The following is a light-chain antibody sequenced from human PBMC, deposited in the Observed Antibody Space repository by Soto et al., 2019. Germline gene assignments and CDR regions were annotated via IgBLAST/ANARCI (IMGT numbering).Light chain of an antibody. Sequence: QPVLTQPPSASGSPGQSVTISCTGPSSDVGGYNYVSWYQQYPGKAPKLVIYEVSKRPSGVPDRFFGSKSGNTASLTVSGLQAEDEADYYCCSYAGTNIVFGGGTKLTVL. CDR2: EVS. CDR3: CSYAGTNIV. V-gene: IGLV2-8*01. J-gene: IGLJ2*01. CDR1: SSDVGGYNY.